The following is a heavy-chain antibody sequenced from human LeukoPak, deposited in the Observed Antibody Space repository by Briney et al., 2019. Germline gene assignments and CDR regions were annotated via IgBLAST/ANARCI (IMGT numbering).Heavy chain of an antibody. CDR1: GFTLSTYS. CDR3: ARGNKWSLDP. J-gene: IGHJ5*02. V-gene: IGHV3-74*01. D-gene: IGHD2-15*01. CDR2: INSDGSAT. Sequence: GGSLRLSCVASGFTLSTYSMHWVRQAPGKGLVWVSRINSDGSATSYADSVMVRFTISRDSAKNTLYLQMNSLRPEDTAVYYCARGNKWSLDPWGQGALVSVSS.